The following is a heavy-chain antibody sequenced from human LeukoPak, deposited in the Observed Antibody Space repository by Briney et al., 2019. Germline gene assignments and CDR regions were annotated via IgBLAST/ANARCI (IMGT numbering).Heavy chain of an antibody. J-gene: IGHJ4*02. CDR1: GYTFTNYA. CDR2: INTNTGNP. Sequence: APVKVSCKASGYTFTNYAMNWVRQAPGQGLEWMGRINTNTGNPTYAQGFTGRFVFSLDTSVSTAYLQISSLKAEDTAVYYCATAITPVTTFPFDYWGQGTLVTVSS. V-gene: IGHV7-4-1*02. CDR3: ATAITPVTTFPFDY. D-gene: IGHD4-17*01.